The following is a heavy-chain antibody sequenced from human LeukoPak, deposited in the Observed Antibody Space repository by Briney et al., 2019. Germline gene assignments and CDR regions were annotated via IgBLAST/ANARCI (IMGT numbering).Heavy chain of an antibody. V-gene: IGHV4-39*01. CDR2: IYYTGIT. J-gene: IGHJ4*02. Sequence: PSETLSLTCSVSGDSISGSSYYWGWIRQPPGKGLEWIGSIYYTGITDYNPSLKSRVTIYVDTSKNQFSLTLSSVTAADTAVYYCARLDTYSSNSFDYWGQGTLVTVSS. D-gene: IGHD6-13*01. CDR1: GDSISGSSYY. CDR3: ARLDTYSSNSFDY.